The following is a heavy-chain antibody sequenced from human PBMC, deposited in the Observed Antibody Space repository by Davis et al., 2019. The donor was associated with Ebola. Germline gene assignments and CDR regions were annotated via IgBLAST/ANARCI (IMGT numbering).Heavy chain of an antibody. CDR3: ASRSGYRSGIDY. CDR2: IRSKANSYAT. CDR1: GFTFSGSA. Sequence: GESLKISCAASGFTFSGSAMHWVRQASGKGLEWVGRIRSKANSYATAYAASVKGRFTISRDDSKNTAYLQMNSLRDEDTAVYYCASRSGYRSGIDYWGQGTLVTVSS. V-gene: IGHV3-73*01. D-gene: IGHD3-22*01. J-gene: IGHJ4*02.